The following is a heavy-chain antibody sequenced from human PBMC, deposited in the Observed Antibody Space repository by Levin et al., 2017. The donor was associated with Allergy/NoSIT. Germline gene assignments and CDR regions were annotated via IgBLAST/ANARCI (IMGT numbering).Heavy chain of an antibody. D-gene: IGHD3-16*02. CDR3: AKDHGTIVRLGELSSYLDY. V-gene: IGHV3-30*18. J-gene: IGHJ4*02. CDR2: ISYDGSNK. Sequence: LSLTCAASGFTFSSYGMHWVRQAPGKGLEWVAVISYDGSNKYYADSVKGRFTISRDNSKNTLYLQMNSLRAEDTAVYYCAKDHGTIVRLGELSSYLDYWGQGTLVTVSS. CDR1: GFTFSSYG.